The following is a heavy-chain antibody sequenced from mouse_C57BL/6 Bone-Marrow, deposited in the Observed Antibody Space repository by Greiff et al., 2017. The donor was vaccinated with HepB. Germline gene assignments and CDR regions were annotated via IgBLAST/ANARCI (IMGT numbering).Heavy chain of an antibody. D-gene: IGHD2-5*01. CDR3: TRVLLYYSNWTYYAMDY. V-gene: IGHV5-9-1*02. CDR1: GFTFSSYA. Sequence: DVKLVESGEGLVKPGGSLKLSCAASGFTFSSYAMSWVRQTPEKRLEWVAYISSGGDYIYYADTVKGRFTISRDNARNTLYLQMSSLKSEDTAMYYCTRVLLYYSNWTYYAMDYWGQGTSVTVSS. CDR2: ISSGGDYI. J-gene: IGHJ4*01.